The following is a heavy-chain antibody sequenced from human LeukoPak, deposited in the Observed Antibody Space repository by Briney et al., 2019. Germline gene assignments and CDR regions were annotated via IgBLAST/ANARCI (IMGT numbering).Heavy chain of an antibody. Sequence: ASVKVSCKASGYTFTSYYMHWVRQAPGQGLEWMGIINPSGGSTSYAQKFQGRVTMTRDTSTSTVYMELSSLRSEDTAVYYCARGMVVVGTHGDAFDIWGQGTMVTVSS. CDR3: ARGMVVVGTHGDAFDI. J-gene: IGHJ3*02. CDR2: INPSGGST. V-gene: IGHV1-46*01. CDR1: GYTFTSYY. D-gene: IGHD2-21*01.